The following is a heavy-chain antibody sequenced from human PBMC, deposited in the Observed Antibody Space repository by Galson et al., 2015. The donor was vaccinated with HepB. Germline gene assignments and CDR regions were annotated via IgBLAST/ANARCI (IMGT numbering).Heavy chain of an antibody. V-gene: IGHV4-39*01. CDR1: GDSISGSGYC. CDR2: IYNTGST. D-gene: IGHD6-19*01. J-gene: IGHJ3*02. CDR3: ARGAMALTLDAFEI. Sequence: TLSLTCTVSGDSISGSGYCWGWIRQPPGKGLEWIGIIYNTGSTSYNPSLKSRVTISVDTSKNKLSLTLSSVTATDTAVYYCARGAMALTLDAFEIWGQGTMVAVSS.